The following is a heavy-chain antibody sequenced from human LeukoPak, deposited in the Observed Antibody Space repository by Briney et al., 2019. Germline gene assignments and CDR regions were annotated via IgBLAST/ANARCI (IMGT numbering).Heavy chain of an antibody. D-gene: IGHD6-13*01. CDR3: ARETYSSSPY. J-gene: IGHJ4*02. CDR1: GFTVSSNY. CDR2: VYSGGST. Sequence: GGSLRLSCAASGFTVSSNYMSWVRQAPGKGLEWVSVVYSGGSTYYADSVKGRFTISRDNSKNTLYLQMNSLRAEDTAVYYCARETYSSSPYWGQGTLVTVSS. V-gene: IGHV3-53*01.